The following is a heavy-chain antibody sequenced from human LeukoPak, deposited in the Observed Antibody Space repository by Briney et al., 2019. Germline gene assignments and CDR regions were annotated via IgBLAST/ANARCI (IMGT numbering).Heavy chain of an antibody. CDR1: GYSFTSYW. CDR2: IYPGDSDT. Sequence: GASLKISCKGSGYSFTSYWIGWVRQLPGKGLEWMGIIYPGDSDTRYSPSFQGQVTISADKSISTAYLQWSSLKASDTAMYYCARQMYSSGWYVDYWGQGTLVTVSS. CDR3: ARQMYSSGWYVDY. J-gene: IGHJ4*02. D-gene: IGHD6-19*01. V-gene: IGHV5-51*01.